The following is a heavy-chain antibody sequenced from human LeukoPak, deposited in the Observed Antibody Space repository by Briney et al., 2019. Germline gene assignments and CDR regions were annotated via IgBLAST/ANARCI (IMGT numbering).Heavy chain of an antibody. Sequence: PGGSLRLSCAASGFTFSSYWMSWVRQAPGKGLEWVANIKQDGSEKYYVDSVKGRFTISRDNAKDSLYLQMNSLRAEDTAVYYCARNRLLSGHYYYYMDVWGKGTTATVSS. CDR1: GFTFSSYW. D-gene: IGHD1-26*01. V-gene: IGHV3-7*01. J-gene: IGHJ6*03. CDR2: IKQDGSEK. CDR3: ARNRLLSGHYYYYMDV.